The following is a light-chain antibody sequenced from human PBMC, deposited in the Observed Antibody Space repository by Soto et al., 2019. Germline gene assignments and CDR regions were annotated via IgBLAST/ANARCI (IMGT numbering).Light chain of an antibody. CDR2: ATS. CDR1: QGISSW. Sequence: DIQMTQSPSSVSASVGDRVTITCRASQGISSWLAWYQQKPGEAPKLLISATSSLQSGVSPRFSGSGSGAEYTLTISSLQPEDFATYYSQQANFFPPAFGPGTTVD. J-gene: IGKJ3*01. V-gene: IGKV1D-12*01. CDR3: QQANFFPPA.